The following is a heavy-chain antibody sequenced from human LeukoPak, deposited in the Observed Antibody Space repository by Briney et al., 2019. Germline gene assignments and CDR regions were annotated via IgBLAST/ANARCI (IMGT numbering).Heavy chain of an antibody. V-gene: IGHV4-4*07. CDR3: ARGRGRDGDNLTS. J-gene: IGHJ4*02. Sequence: SETLSLTCTVSGGSINTYYWSWIRQPAGKGLEYIGRIYTSGSTNYNPSLKSRVTMSVDTSKNQFSLRLTSVTAADTAVYYCARGRGRDGDNLTSWGQGTLVTVSS. D-gene: IGHD5-24*01. CDR1: GGSINTYY. CDR2: IYTSGST.